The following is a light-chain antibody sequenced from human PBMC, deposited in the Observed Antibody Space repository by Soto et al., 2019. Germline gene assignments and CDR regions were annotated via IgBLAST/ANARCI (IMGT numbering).Light chain of an antibody. V-gene: IGLV2-14*01. CDR2: EVA. J-gene: IGLJ1*01. Sequence: QSVLTQPASVSGYPGQSITISCTGTSSDVGGSKYVSWYQQHPGEAPKLILYEVAYRPSGVSNRFSGAKSGNTASVTVSGLRTEDEADYYCSSKTSSGTLYVFXTGTKVTVL. CDR1: SSDVGGSKY. CDR3: SSKTSSGTLYV.